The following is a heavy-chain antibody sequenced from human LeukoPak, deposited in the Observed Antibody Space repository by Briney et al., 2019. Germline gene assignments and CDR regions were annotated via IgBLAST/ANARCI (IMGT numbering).Heavy chain of an antibody. CDR2: IKQDGSEK. CDR1: GFTFSSYG. CDR3: ARATPTNWDFDY. J-gene: IGHJ4*02. V-gene: IGHV3-7*01. Sequence: GGSLRLSCAASGFTFSSYGVSWVRQAPGKGLEWVANIKQDGSEKYYVDSVKGRFTISSDNAKNSLYLQMNSLRAEDTAVYYCARATPTNWDFDYWGQGTLVTVSS. D-gene: IGHD7-27*01.